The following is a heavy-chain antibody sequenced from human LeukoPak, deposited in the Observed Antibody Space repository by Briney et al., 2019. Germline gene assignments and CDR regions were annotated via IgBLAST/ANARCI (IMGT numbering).Heavy chain of an antibody. Sequence: SGGPLRLSCGASGFTFSSYAMSWVRQAPGKGLEWVSAISGSGVSSYYADSVKGRFTISRDNSKNTLYLQMNSLRAEDTALYYCAKIPSAAWVFDYWGQGTLVTVSS. D-gene: IGHD6-13*01. V-gene: IGHV3-23*01. CDR2: ISGSGVSS. CDR3: AKIPSAAWVFDY. CDR1: GFTFSSYA. J-gene: IGHJ4*02.